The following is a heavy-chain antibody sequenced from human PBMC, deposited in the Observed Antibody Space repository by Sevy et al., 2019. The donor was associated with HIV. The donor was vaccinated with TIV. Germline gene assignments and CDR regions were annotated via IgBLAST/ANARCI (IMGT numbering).Heavy chain of an antibody. CDR1: GFTFSSYA. D-gene: IGHD3-10*01. CDR2: ISYDGSNK. J-gene: IGHJ6*02. Sequence: GGSLRLSCAASGFTFSSYAMHWVRQAPGKGLEWVAVISYDGSNKYYADSVKGRFTISRDNSKNTLYLQMNSLRAEDTAVYYCAREKIRGHQITMVRGVRIPRYGMDVWGQGTTVTDSS. V-gene: IGHV3-30*04. CDR3: AREKIRGHQITMVRGVRIPRYGMDV.